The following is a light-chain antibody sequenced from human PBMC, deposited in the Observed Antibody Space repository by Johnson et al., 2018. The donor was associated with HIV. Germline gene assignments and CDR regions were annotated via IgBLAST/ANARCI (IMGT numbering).Light chain of an antibody. Sequence: QSVLTQPPSVSAAPGQKVTISCSGSSSNIGTNFVSWYQQFPGAAPKLLIYENNMRPSGIPDRFSGSKSGTSATLGITGLQPGDEADYYCGTWDTSLSAGGVFGSGTKVTVL. J-gene: IGLJ1*01. V-gene: IGLV1-51*02. CDR2: ENN. CDR1: SSNIGTNF. CDR3: GTWDTSLSAGGV.